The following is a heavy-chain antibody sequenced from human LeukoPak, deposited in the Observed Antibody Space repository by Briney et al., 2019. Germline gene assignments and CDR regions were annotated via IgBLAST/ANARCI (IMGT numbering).Heavy chain of an antibody. CDR2: IYPGDSDT. J-gene: IGHJ4*02. V-gene: IGHV5-51*01. CDR1: GYSFTSYW. D-gene: IGHD3-10*01. CDR3: VLDYYGSGSYYKPFEY. Sequence: GETLKISCKGSGYSFTSYWIGWVRQTPGKGLEWMGIIYPGDSDTRYSPSFQGQVTISADKSISTAYLQWSSLKASDTAMYYCVLDYYGSGSYYKPFEYWGQGTLVTVSS.